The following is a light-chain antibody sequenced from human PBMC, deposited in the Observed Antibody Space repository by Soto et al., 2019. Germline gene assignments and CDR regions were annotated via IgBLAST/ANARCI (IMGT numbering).Light chain of an antibody. Sequence: DXQMTQTPTSLSASVGDRVTITCQASQDISNYLNWYQQKPGKAPKLLIFDASNVETGVPSRFSGSGSGTDFTFTIHSLQPEDAATYYCQQYEDLPLTFGGGTKVDNK. V-gene: IGKV1-33*01. CDR3: QQYEDLPLT. CDR2: DAS. J-gene: IGKJ4*01. CDR1: QDISNY.